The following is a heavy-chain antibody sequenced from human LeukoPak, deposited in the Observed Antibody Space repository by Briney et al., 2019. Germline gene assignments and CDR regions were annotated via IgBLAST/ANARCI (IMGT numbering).Heavy chain of an antibody. CDR3: AKDRITMVRGVLAYYFDY. D-gene: IGHD3-10*01. CDR1: GFTFSNYA. J-gene: IGHJ4*02. V-gene: IGHV3-23*01. Sequence: GGSLRLSCAASGFTFSNYAMSWVRQAPGKGLEWVSGIGGSGGSTYYADSVKGRFTISRDNSKNTLYLQMNSLRAEDTAVYYCAKDRITMVRGVLAYYFDYWGQGTLVTVSS. CDR2: IGGSGGST.